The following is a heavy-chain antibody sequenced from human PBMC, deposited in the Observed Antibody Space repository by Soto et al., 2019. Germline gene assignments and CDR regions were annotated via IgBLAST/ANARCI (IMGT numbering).Heavy chain of an antibody. CDR1: GGSISSGGYY. CDR3: ARDGPGYDFGIGYYRWHYYGLDV. J-gene: IGHJ6*02. D-gene: IGHD3-3*01. Sequence: PSETLSLTCTVSGGSISSGGYYWSWIRQHPGKGLEWIGYIYYSGSTYYNPSLKSRVTISVDTSKNQISLKLSSVTAADTAVYYCARDGPGYDFGIGYYRWHYYGLDVWGQGTTVTVAS. V-gene: IGHV4-31*03. CDR2: IYYSGST.